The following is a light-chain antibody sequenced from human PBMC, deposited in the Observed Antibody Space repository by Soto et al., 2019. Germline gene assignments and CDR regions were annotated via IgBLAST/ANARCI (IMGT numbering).Light chain of an antibody. V-gene: IGKV3-20*01. Sequence: EIVLTQSPGTLSLSPGERATLSFRASQSVSSSSLAWYQQNPGQAPRLLIYEASSRATGIPDRFSGSGSGTDFTLTNSGVERKDFAVNYSPQQRTFGQGTKVDIK. CDR3: PQQRT. CDR2: EAS. J-gene: IGKJ1*01. CDR1: QSVSSSS.